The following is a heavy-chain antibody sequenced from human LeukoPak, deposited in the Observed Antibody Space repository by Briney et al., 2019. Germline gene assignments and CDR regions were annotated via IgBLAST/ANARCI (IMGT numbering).Heavy chain of an antibody. J-gene: IGHJ5*02. CDR1: GFTFSSYA. CDR3: AKGSRSGVYYNWFDP. V-gene: IGHV3-23*01. CDR2: ISGSGGST. D-gene: IGHD3-10*01. Sequence: GGSLRLSCAASGFTFSSYAMSWVRQAPGKGLEWVSAISGSGGSTYYADSVKGRFTISRDNSKNTLYLQMNSLRAEDTAVYYCAKGSRSGVYYNWFDPWGQGTLVTVSS.